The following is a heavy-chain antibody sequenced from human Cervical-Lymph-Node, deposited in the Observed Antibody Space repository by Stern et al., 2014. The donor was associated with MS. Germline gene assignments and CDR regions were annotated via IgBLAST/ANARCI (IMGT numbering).Heavy chain of an antibody. V-gene: IGHV4-31*03. D-gene: IGHD6-13*01. Sequence: VQLVESGPGLVKPSQTLSLTCTVSGGSISSGGYYWSWLRPHPGKGLEWIGYIYYSGSTYYNPSLKSRVTISVDTSKNQFSLKLSSVTAADTAVYYCARDGYSSRAVEYWGQGTLVTVSS. CDR3: ARDGYSSRAVEY. CDR2: IYYSGST. CDR1: GGSISSGGYY. J-gene: IGHJ4*02.